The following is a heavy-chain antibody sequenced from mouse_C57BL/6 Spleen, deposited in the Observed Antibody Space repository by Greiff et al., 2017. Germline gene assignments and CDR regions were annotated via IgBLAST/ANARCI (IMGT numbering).Heavy chain of an antibody. CDR1: GFTFSNYW. V-gene: IGHV6-3*01. D-gene: IGHD3-1*01. CDR2: IRLKSDNYAT. Sequence: EVKVEESGGGLVQPGGSMKLSCVASGFTFSNYWMNWVRQSPEKGLEWVAQIRLKSDNYATHYAESVKGRFTISRDDSKSSVYLQMNNLRAEDTGIYYCTELGYGRYFDVCGTGTTVTVSS. J-gene: IGHJ1*03. CDR3: TELGYGRYFDV.